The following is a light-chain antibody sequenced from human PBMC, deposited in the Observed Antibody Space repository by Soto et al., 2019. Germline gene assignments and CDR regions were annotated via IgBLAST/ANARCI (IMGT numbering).Light chain of an antibody. J-gene: IGKJ2*01. CDR1: QSISSW. CDR2: KES. Sequence: DIQMTQSPSTLSASVGDRVTITCRASQSISSWLAWYQQKPGKAPKLLIYKESSLESGVPSRFSGSGSGTEFTLTISSLQPDDFATYYCQQYNSYSRYTFGQGTKLDIK. CDR3: QQYNSYSRYT. V-gene: IGKV1-5*03.